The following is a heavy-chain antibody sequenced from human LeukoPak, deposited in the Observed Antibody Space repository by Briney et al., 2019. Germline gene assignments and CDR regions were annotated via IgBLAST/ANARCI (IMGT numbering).Heavy chain of an antibody. Sequence: GGSLRLSCAASGFTFDDYGMSWVRQAPGKGLEWVANIKQDGSEKYYVDSVKGRFTISRDNAKNSLYLQMNSLRAEDTAVYYCAGVWYYYFDYWGQGTLVTVSS. CDR2: IKQDGSEK. V-gene: IGHV3-7*04. J-gene: IGHJ4*02. CDR1: GFTFDDYG. D-gene: IGHD1-14*01. CDR3: AGVWYYYFDY.